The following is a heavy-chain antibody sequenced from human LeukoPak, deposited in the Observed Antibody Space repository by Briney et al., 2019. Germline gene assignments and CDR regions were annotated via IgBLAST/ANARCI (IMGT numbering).Heavy chain of an antibody. CDR2: ISTSGSGT. D-gene: IGHD5-24*01. CDR3: AKSGYNRFDY. V-gene: IGHV3-23*01. CDR1: GFIFRSYD. J-gene: IGHJ4*02. Sequence: PGGSLRLSCAASGFIFRSYDMNWVRQAPGKGLEWVSYISTSGSGTYYADSVKGRFTISRDNSKNTLYLQMNSLIAEDTAVYYCAKSGYNRFDYWGQGTLVTVSS.